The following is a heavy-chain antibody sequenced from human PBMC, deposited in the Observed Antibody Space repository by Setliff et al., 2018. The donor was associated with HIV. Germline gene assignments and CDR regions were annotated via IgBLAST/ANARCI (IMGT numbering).Heavy chain of an antibody. V-gene: IGHV1-3*01. D-gene: IGHD1-26*01. J-gene: IGHJ6*03. CDR2: INAGNGNT. Sequence: ASVKVSCKASGYTFTSYAMHWVRQAPGQRLEWMGWINAGNGNTKYSQKFQGRVTITRYASASTAYMELSSLRSEDTAVYYCARVRGIGAYNYYYMDVWGKGTTVPVSS. CDR3: ARVRGIGAYNYYYMDV. CDR1: GYTFTSYA.